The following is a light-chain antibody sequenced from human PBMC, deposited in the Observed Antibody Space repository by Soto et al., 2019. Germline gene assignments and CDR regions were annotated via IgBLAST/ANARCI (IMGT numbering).Light chain of an antibody. V-gene: IGKV3-20*01. J-gene: IGKJ4*01. CDR2: DAS. CDR1: QSVTNSY. CDR3: QQYGRSLT. Sequence: EIVLTQSPGTLSLSPGERATLSCRASQSVTNSYLAWYQQKPGQAPRLFIYDASRRATGIPDRFSGSGSGTAFTLTISRLQPEDFDVYYCQQYGRSLTFGGGTKVEIK.